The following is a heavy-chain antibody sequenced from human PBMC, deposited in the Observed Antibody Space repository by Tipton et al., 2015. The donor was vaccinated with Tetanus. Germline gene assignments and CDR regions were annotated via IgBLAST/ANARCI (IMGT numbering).Heavy chain of an antibody. Sequence: GLVKPSETLSLTCTVSGGSISSSSYYWGWIRQPPGKGLEWIGSIYYSGSTYYNPSLKSRVTISVDTSKNQFSLKLSSVTAADTAVYYCARGDGSTLHYWGQGTLVTVSS. CDR1: GGSISSSSYY. CDR2: IYYSGST. D-gene: IGHD5-24*01. V-gene: IGHV4-39*01. CDR3: ARGDGSTLHY. J-gene: IGHJ4*02.